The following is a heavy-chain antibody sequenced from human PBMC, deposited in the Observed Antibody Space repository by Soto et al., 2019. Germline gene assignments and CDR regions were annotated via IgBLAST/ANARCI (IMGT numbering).Heavy chain of an antibody. D-gene: IGHD6-19*01. CDR1: GGSISSSYW. J-gene: IGHJ4*02. CDR2: ISHSGST. Sequence: VQLQESGPGLLKPSGTLSLTCAVSGGSISSSYWWRWVRQPPGKGLEWIGEISHSGSTTYNPSLKSLVTISLDKSEDQFSVSLSSVTAADTAVYYCARSSGWYMLDYWGQGTLVTVSS. V-gene: IGHV4-4*02. CDR3: ARSSGWYMLDY.